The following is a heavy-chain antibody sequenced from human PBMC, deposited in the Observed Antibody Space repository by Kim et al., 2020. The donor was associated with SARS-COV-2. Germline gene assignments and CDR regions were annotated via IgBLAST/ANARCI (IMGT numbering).Heavy chain of an antibody. CDR3: ARGVVSTIGEYYFDY. V-gene: IGHV1-46*01. D-gene: IGHD5-12*01. J-gene: IGHJ4*02. CDR1: GYTFTSYY. CDR2: INPSGGST. Sequence: ASVKVSCKASGYTFTSYYMHWVRQAPGQGLEWMGIINPSGGSTSYAQKFQGRVTMTSDTSTSTVYMELSSLRSEDTAVYYCARGVVSTIGEYYFDYWGQGTLVTVSS.